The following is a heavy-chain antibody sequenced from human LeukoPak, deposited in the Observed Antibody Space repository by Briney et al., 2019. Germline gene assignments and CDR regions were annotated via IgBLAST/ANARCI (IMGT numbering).Heavy chain of an antibody. D-gene: IGHD3-22*01. V-gene: IGHV3-30*03. CDR3: ATVDLYDSSGYYYRTGFDY. CDR2: ISYDGSNK. CDR1: GFTFSSYG. J-gene: IGHJ4*02. Sequence: PGRSLRLSCAASGFTFSSYGMHWVRQAPGKGLEWVAVISYDGSNKYYADSVKGRFTISRDNSKNTLYLHMNSLRAEDTAVYYRATVDLYDSSGYYYRTGFDYWGQGTLVTVSS.